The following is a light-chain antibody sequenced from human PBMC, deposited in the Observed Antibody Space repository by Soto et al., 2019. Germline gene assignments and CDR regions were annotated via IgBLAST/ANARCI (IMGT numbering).Light chain of an antibody. CDR3: QQHNQWPIT. Sequence: EIELTQSPGTLSLSPGESATLSCRASQSAGNFLAWYQQKPGQAPRLLIYYISTRATGIPARFSGSGSGTEFTLTINSLQSEDSAVYYCQQHNQWPITFGQGTRLEIK. J-gene: IGKJ5*01. CDR2: YIS. V-gene: IGKV3D-15*01. CDR1: QSAGNF.